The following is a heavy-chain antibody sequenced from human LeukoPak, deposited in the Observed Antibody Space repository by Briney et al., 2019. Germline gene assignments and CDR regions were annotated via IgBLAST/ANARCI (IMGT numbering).Heavy chain of an antibody. D-gene: IGHD6-13*01. CDR3: ARVGSIAAAGTPDY. CDR1: GFTFSDYY. V-gene: IGHV3-11*06. Sequence: GGSLRLSCAASGFTFSDYYMTWIRQAPEKGLEWLSYISGSGSYTNYADSVKGRFTTSRDNAKNSLYLQMNSLRAEDTAVYYCARVGSIAAAGTPDYSGQGTLVTVSS. CDR2: ISGSGSYT. J-gene: IGHJ4*02.